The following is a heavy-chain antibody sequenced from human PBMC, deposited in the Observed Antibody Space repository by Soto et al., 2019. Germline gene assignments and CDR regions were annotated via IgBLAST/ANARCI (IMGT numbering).Heavy chain of an antibody. J-gene: IGHJ4*02. CDR2: ISCCGGST. Sequence: EVQLLESGGVVVQPGGSLRLSWVASGFNFKKFAMSRVRQAPVEGLEWVSGISCCGGSTSYADSFKGRFSIARDDSTNPLSQQMNNLRVEDTAQYYCAKADGEQWLLPHLDKWGQGTLVNVS. CDR1: GFNFKKFA. V-gene: IGHV3-23*01. CDR3: AKADGEQWLLPHLDK. D-gene: IGHD6-19*01.